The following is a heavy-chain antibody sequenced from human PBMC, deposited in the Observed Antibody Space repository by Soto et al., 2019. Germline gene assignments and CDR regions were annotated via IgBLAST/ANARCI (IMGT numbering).Heavy chain of an antibody. D-gene: IGHD6-19*01. Sequence: SETLSLTCTVSVDAISRSTSYYRSWIRQPPGKGLECLGYISYRWGTYYTPSLHSRVVMSVDTSKNQFSLNLRSVSAADTAVYFCAREDGHSSGATVSSGPGTLVTVSS. CDR2: ISYRWGT. V-gene: IGHV4-30-4*01. CDR1: VDAISRSTSYY. J-gene: IGHJ5*02. CDR3: AREDGHSSGATVS.